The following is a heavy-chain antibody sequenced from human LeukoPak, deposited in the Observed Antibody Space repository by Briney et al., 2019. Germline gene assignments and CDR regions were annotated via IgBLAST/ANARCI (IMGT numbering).Heavy chain of an antibody. D-gene: IGHD1-26*01. CDR3: ARLRWQLVGPYFDY. CDR2: IYSSGNT. CDR1: GDSISTYY. V-gene: IGHV4-4*07. Sequence: SETLSLTCSFSGDSISTYYWSGFRQSPPKGVEWIGHIYSSGNTDYNSSLQSRVTISVDTSKSQFSLRLSSVTATDTAVYYCARLRWQLVGPYFDYWGQGILVTVSS. J-gene: IGHJ4*02.